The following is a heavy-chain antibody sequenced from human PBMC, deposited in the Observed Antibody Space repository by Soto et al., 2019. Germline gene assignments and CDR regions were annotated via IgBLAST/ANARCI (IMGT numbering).Heavy chain of an antibody. J-gene: IGHJ3*02. CDR1: GFTFSSYA. V-gene: IGHV3-23*01. CDR3: AKDSPLRFLEWGHDAFDI. Sequence: PGGSLRLSCAASGFTFSSYAMSWVRQAPGKGLEWVSAISGSGGSTYYADSVKGRFTISRDNSKNTLYLQMNSLRAEDTAVYYCAKDSPLRFLEWGHDAFDIWGQGTMVTVSS. D-gene: IGHD3-3*01. CDR2: ISGSGGST.